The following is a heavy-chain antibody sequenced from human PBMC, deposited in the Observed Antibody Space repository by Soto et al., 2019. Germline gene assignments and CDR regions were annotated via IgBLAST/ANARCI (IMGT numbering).Heavy chain of an antibody. D-gene: IGHD2-15*01. V-gene: IGHV4-34*01. Sequence: SETLSLTCAVYGGPFSDYYWTWIRQPPGKGLEWIGEINHSGSTNYNPSLKSRVTISLDTSKNQFSLKLSSVTAADTAVYYCARDSRDYYGMDVWGQGTTVTVSS. CDR2: INHSGST. CDR1: GGPFSDYY. CDR3: ARDSRDYYGMDV. J-gene: IGHJ6*02.